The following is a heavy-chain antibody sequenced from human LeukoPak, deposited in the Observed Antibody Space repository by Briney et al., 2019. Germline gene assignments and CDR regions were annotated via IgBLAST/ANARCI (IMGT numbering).Heavy chain of an antibody. CDR2: IIPIFDTT. Sequence: SVKVSCKASGGTFSSYAISWVRQAPGQGLEWMGRIIPIFDTTNYAKNFQGRVRISPDESTSTAYMEVSSLRSEDTAVYYCARDAPPGVRGVIRWFDPWGQGTLVTVSS. V-gene: IGHV1-69*13. CDR3: ARDAPPGVRGVIRWFDP. J-gene: IGHJ5*02. CDR1: GGTFSSYA. D-gene: IGHD3-10*01.